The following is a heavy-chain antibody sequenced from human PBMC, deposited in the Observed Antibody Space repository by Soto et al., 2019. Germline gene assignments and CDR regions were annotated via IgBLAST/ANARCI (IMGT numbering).Heavy chain of an antibody. J-gene: IGHJ4*02. CDR2: ISDDGSSK. D-gene: IGHD4-17*01. V-gene: IGHV3-30*18. CDR3: AKDRWGDFGDLNLLGY. Sequence: ESGGGVVQPGRSLRISCAVSGFTFSSFGMHWVRQAPGKGLEWVAVISDDGSSKHYADSLKGRFTISRDNSNNTLYLQMDSLGPEDTAVYYCAKDRWGDFGDLNLLGYWGQGTLVTVSS. CDR1: GFTFSSFG.